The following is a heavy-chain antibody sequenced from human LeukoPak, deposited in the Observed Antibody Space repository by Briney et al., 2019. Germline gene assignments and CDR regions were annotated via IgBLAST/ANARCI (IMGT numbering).Heavy chain of an antibody. D-gene: IGHD6-19*01. CDR2: ISAYNGNT. V-gene: IGHV1-18*01. CDR1: GYTFTSYG. J-gene: IGHJ6*03. Sequence: ASVKVSCKASGYTFTSYGISWVRQAPGQGLEWMGWISAYNGNTNYAQKLQGRVTMTTYTSTSTAYMELRSLRSDDTAVYYCASSPGIAVAGYYYYYMDVWGKGTTVTISS. CDR3: ASSPGIAVAGYYYYYMDV.